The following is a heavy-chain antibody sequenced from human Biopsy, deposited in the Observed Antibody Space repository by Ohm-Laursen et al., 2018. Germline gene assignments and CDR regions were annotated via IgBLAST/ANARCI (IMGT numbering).Heavy chain of an antibody. CDR3: AIYGSDFLTDYLKIDQ. CDR2: INPKSGGT. V-gene: IGHV1-2*02. CDR1: GYTFTGYY. J-gene: IGHJ4*02. D-gene: IGHD3/OR15-3a*01. Sequence: SVKVSCKDSGYTFTGYYIHWVRQAPGQGLEWMGWINPKSGGTNYLEKFRGRVTMTRDTSISTAYMEVSSLRSDDTAVYYCAIYGSDFLTDYLKIDQWGQGTLVTVSS.